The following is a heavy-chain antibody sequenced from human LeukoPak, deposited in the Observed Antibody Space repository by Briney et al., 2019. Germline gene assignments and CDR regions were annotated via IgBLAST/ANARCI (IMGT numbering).Heavy chain of an antibody. CDR3: ARGYYGSGSPFDY. CDR1: GGSISSGGYY. V-gene: IGHV4-30-2*01. J-gene: IGHJ4*02. Sequence: SETLSLTCTVSGGSISSGGYYWSWIRQPPGKGLEWIGYIYHSGSTYYNPSLKSRVTISVDRSKNQFSLKLSSVTAADTAVYYCARGYYGSGSPFDYWGQGTPVTVSS. D-gene: IGHD3-10*01. CDR2: IYHSGST.